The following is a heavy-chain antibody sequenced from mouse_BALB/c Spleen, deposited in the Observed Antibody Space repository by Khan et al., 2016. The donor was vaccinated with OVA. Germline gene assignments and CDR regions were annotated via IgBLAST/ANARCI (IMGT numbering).Heavy chain of an antibody. Sequence: QVQLKESGPGLVAPSQSLSITCTVSGFSLTSYGVHWVRQPPGKGLEWLGVIWAGGSTNYNSALMSRLSISRDKSKSQVFLKMNSLQTGDTATYYCARGDGDYEDAMDYWGQGTSVTVSS. V-gene: IGHV2-9*02. CDR3: ARGDGDYEDAMDY. CDR1: GFSLTSYG. J-gene: IGHJ4*01. D-gene: IGHD2-13*01. CDR2: IWAGGST.